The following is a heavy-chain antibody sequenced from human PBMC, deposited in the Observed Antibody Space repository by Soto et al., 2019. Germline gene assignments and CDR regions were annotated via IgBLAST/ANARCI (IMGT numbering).Heavy chain of an antibody. D-gene: IGHD7-27*01. J-gene: IGHJ3*02. Sequence: GGSLRLSCAASGFTFSSYGMHWVRQAPGKGLEWVAVIWYDGSNKYYADSVKGRFTITRDNSKNTLYLQMNSLRAEDTAVYYCARDLRNWGRTYDAFDIWGQGTMVTVSS. CDR1: GFTFSSYG. CDR3: ARDLRNWGRTYDAFDI. V-gene: IGHV3-33*01. CDR2: IWYDGSNK.